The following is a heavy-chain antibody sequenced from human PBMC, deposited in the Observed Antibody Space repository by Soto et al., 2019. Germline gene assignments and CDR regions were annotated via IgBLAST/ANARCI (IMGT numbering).Heavy chain of an antibody. J-gene: IGHJ6*02. CDR1: GGSISSGGYY. CDR2: IYYSGRT. V-gene: IGHV4-31*03. D-gene: IGHD2-21*02. CDR3: AGDRNSAYCGGDCYSYYYYGMDV. Sequence: QVQLQESGPGLVKPSQTLSLTCTVSGGSISSGGYYWSWIRQHPGKGLEWIGYIYYSGRTYSNPSLKSRVTISVDPSKNQFSLKLSSVTAADTAVYYCAGDRNSAYCGGDCYSYYYYGMDVWGQGTTVTVSS.